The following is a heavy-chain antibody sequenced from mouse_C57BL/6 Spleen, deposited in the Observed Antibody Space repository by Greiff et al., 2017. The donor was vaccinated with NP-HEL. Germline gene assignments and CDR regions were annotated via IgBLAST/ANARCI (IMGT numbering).Heavy chain of an antibody. CDR1: GYTFTSYG. V-gene: IGHV1-81*01. CDR3: ARRRVDGPY. D-gene: IGHD1-1*01. J-gene: IGHJ2*01. Sequence: QVQLQQSGAELVRPWASVTLSCTASGYTFTSYGISWVKQRPGQGLEWIGEIYPSSGNTYYNEKFKSKTTLTADKSSSTASMELRSLTSEDSAVDYCARRRVDGPYWGKGTTLTVSS. CDR2: IYPSSGNT.